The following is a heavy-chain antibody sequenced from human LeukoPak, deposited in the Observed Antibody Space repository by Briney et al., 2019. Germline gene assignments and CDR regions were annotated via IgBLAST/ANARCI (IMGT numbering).Heavy chain of an antibody. Sequence: SETLSLTCTVSGGSIGSSSYYWGWIRQPPGKGLEWIGSIYYSGSTYYNPSLKSRVTISVDTSKNQFSLKLSSVTAADTAVYYCARGPLIYYYDSSGYYYYGCYFDYWGQGTLVTVSS. V-gene: IGHV4-39*07. J-gene: IGHJ4*02. CDR2: IYYSGST. CDR1: GGSIGSSSYY. CDR3: ARGPLIYYYDSSGYYYYGCYFDY. D-gene: IGHD3-22*01.